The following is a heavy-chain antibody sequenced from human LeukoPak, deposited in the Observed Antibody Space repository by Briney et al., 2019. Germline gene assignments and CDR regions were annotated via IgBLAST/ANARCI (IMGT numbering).Heavy chain of an antibody. J-gene: IGHJ4*02. CDR1: GFTFSSYS. Sequence: PGGSLRLSCVASGFTFSSYSMNWVRQAPGKGLEWVSYISSSSRTIYYADSVKGRFTISRDNAKNSLYLQMNSLRAEDTAVYYCARDHYGDYGVDYWGQGTLVTVSS. CDR2: ISSSSRTI. CDR3: ARDHYGDYGVDY. V-gene: IGHV3-48*01. D-gene: IGHD4-17*01.